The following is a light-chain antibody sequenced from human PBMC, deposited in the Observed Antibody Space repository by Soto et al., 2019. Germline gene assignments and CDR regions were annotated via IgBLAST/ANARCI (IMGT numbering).Light chain of an antibody. J-gene: IGKJ1*01. CDR2: AAS. CDR3: QKYNSAPWT. Sequence: DLQMTQSPSSLSASVGDRVTITCRASQGISNYLAWYQQKPGKVPKLLIYAASSLHSGVPSRFSGSGSGTYFTLTISSLQPEDVGTYYCQKYNSAPWTFGQGTKVEIK. CDR1: QGISNY. V-gene: IGKV1-27*01.